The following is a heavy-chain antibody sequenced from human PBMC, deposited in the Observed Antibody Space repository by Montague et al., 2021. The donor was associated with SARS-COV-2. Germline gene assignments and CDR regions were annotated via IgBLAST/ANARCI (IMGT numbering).Heavy chain of an antibody. Sequence: SETLSLTCAVYGGSFSGYYWSWIRQPPGKGLEWIGEINHSGSTNYNPSLKSRVTISVDTSKNQFSLKLSSVTAADTAVYYCARVRYYGSRNSLGMDVWGQGTTVTVSS. J-gene: IGHJ6*02. CDR1: GGSFSGYY. D-gene: IGHD3-10*01. CDR3: ARVRYYGSRNSLGMDV. V-gene: IGHV4-34*01. CDR2: INHSGST.